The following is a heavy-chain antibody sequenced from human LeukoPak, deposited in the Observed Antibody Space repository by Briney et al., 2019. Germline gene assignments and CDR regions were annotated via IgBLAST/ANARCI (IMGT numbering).Heavy chain of an antibody. Sequence: PSETLSLTCTVSGGSISSGGYYWSWIRQHPGKGLEWIGYIYYSGSTYYNPSLKSRVTISVDTSKNQFSLKLSSVTAADTAVYYCARDRRNAFDYWGQGTLVTVSS. J-gene: IGHJ4*02. CDR2: IYYSGST. CDR1: GGSISSGGYY. V-gene: IGHV4-31*03. CDR3: ARDRRNAFDY.